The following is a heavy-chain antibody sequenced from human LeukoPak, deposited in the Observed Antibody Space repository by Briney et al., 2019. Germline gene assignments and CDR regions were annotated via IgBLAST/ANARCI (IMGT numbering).Heavy chain of an antibody. CDR3: ARGAVDTAMDGYCSGGSCYSGYYYYGMDV. J-gene: IGHJ6*02. Sequence: ASVTVSCTASGYTFTGYYMHWVRQAPGQGLEWMGWINPNSGGTNYAQKFQGWVTMTRDTSISTAYMELSRLRSDDTAVYYCARGAVDTAMDGYCSGGSCYSGYYYYGMDVWGQGTTVTVSS. CDR1: GYTFTGYY. V-gene: IGHV1-2*04. D-gene: IGHD2-15*01. CDR2: INPNSGGT.